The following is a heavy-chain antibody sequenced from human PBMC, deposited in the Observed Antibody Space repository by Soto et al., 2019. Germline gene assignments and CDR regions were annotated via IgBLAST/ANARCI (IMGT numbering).Heavy chain of an antibody. J-gene: IGHJ4*01. Sequence: ASVKVSCKASGYTFTNSGFSWVRQAPGQGLEWVGWIRVNNGDTHYAQKLLGRVTMTSDTSTSTVHMELGSLTSEDTAVYYCARGGGIVVVTAPYDHWG. CDR3: ARGGGIVVVTAPYDH. CDR2: IRVNNGDT. V-gene: IGHV1-18*01. D-gene: IGHD2-21*02. CDR1: GYTFTNSG.